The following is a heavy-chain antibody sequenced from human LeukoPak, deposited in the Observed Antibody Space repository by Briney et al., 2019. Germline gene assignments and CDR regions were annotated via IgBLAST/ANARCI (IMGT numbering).Heavy chain of an antibody. CDR2: LYSGGNT. D-gene: IGHD1-26*01. J-gene: IGHJ5*02. V-gene: IGHV3-53*01. Sequence: GGSLRLSCAASELSVSDNYMSWVRQAPGKGLEWVSILYSGGNTYYTDSVKGRFTISRDTSKNTLYLQMNSLRADDTAVYYCVRTQPRSRLLDRWGQGSLVTVTS. CDR1: ELSVSDNY. CDR3: VRTQPRSRLLDR.